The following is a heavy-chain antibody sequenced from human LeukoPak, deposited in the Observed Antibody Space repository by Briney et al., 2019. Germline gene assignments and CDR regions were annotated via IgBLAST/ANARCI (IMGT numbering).Heavy chain of an antibody. CDR1: GFTFSSYA. V-gene: IGHV3-23*01. J-gene: IGHJ4*02. CDR2: ISGSGGST. Sequence: GGSLRLSCAASGFTFSSYAMSWVRQAPGKGLEWVSAISGSGGSTYYADSVKGRFTISRDNSKNTLYLQMNSLRAEDTAVYYCAKPPLRLLRTSLYYFDYWGQGTLVTVSS. D-gene: IGHD3-22*01. CDR3: AKPPLRLLRTSLYYFDY.